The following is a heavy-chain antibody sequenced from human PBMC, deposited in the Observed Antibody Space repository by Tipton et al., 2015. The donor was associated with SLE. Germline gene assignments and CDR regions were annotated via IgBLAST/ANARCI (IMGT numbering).Heavy chain of an antibody. V-gene: IGHV4-39*07. Sequence: GLVKPSETLSLTCSVAGGSLRTSSNYYWGWIRQPPGKGLEWIGSVYDSGTTYYNPSLKSRVTMSVDTSKTQFSLKLNSLTAADTAVYYCARVVAVAGIHYYSVDIWGQGTTVTVSS. CDR2: VYDSGTT. CDR1: GGSLRTSSNYY. J-gene: IGHJ6*02. CDR3: ARVVAVAGIHYYSVDI. D-gene: IGHD6-19*01.